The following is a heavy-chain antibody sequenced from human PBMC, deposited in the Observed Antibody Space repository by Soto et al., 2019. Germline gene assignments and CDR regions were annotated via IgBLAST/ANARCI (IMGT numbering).Heavy chain of an antibody. CDR3: ARELMITFGGVIEPYDYYGMDV. J-gene: IGHJ6*01. V-gene: IGHV3-30-3*01. CDR2: ISYDGSNK. D-gene: IGHD3-16*02. Sequence: QVQLVESGGGVVQPGRSLRLSCAASGFTFSSYAMHWVRQAPGKGLEWVAVISYDGSNKYYADSVKGRFTISRDNSKNTLYLQMNSLRAEDTAVYYCARELMITFGGVIEPYDYYGMDVW. CDR1: GFTFSSYA.